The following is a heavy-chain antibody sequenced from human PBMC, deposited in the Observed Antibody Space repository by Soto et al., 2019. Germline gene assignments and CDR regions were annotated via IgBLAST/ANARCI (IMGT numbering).Heavy chain of an antibody. CDR2: ITGTSYTI. D-gene: IGHD1-26*01. V-gene: IGHV3-48*02. J-gene: IGHJ6*02. CDR1: GLSFGDYG. Sequence: EVHLVESGGGSVQPGGSLTLSCVASGLSFGDYGMNWVRQAPGQGLEWIAYITGTSYTIDYADSVKGRFTISRDNGRNSLFLHMNSLRHDDTAVYYWVKGPRWDEDYYYGMDVWGPGTTVTVSS. CDR3: VKGPRWDEDYYYGMDV.